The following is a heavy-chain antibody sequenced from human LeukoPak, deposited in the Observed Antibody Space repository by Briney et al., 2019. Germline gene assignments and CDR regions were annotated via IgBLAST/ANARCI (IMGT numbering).Heavy chain of an antibody. D-gene: IGHD3-10*01. Sequence: GGSLRLSCAASGFTFSSYTLNWVRQPPGKGLEWVSNIGTSSTTIYYADSVKGRFTISRDNAKNSLYLQMNSLRADDAAVYYCARQTFGLLYFDSWGQGTLVIVSS. CDR2: IGTSSTTI. J-gene: IGHJ4*02. V-gene: IGHV3-48*01. CDR1: GFTFSSYT. CDR3: ARQTFGLLYFDS.